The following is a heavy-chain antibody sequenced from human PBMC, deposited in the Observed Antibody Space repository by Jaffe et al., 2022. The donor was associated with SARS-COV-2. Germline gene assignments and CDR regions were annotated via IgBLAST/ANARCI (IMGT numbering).Heavy chain of an antibody. D-gene: IGHD6-13*01. CDR3: ARDQVGSWYLYYYYGMDV. J-gene: IGHJ6*02. CDR2: ISSSSSTI. V-gene: IGHV3-48*02. Sequence: EVQLVESGGGLVQPGGSLRLSCAASGFTFSSYSMNWVRQAPGKGLEWVSYISSSSSTIYYADSVKGRFTISRDNAKNSLYLQMNSLRDEDTAVYYCARDQVGSWYLYYYYGMDVWGQGTTVTVSS. CDR1: GFTFSSYS.